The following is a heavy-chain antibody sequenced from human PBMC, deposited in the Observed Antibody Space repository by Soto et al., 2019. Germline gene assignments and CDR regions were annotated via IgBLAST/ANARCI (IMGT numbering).Heavy chain of an antibody. D-gene: IGHD2-15*01. V-gene: IGHV3-23*01. CDR3: AKLALSCSGGSCYGGFPFDP. CDR1: GFTFSSYA. Sequence: GGSLRLSCAASGFTFSSYAMSWVRQAPGKGLEWVSAISGSGGSTYYADSVKGRFTISRDNSKNTLYLQMNSLRAEDTAVYYCAKLALSCSGGSCYGGFPFDPWGQGTLVTVSS. J-gene: IGHJ5*02. CDR2: ISGSGGST.